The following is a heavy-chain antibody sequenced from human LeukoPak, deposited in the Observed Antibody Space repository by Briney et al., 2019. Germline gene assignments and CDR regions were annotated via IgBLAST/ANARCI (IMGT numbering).Heavy chain of an antibody. Sequence: GGSLRLSCAASGFTFDNYAMHWVRQAPGKGLEWVAGIRWDGGNIGYADSVKGRFTISRDNSKNSLYLQMNSLRAEDTALYYCAVHMRGYISGGNGFMVFDLWGRGTLVTVSS. CDR3: AVHMRGYISGGNGFMVFDL. CDR1: GFTFDNYA. D-gene: IGHD6-19*01. CDR2: IRWDGGNI. J-gene: IGHJ5*02. V-gene: IGHV3-9*01.